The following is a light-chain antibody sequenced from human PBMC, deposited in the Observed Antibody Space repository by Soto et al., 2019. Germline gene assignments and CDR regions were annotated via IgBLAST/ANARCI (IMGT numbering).Light chain of an antibody. CDR1: SSDVGGYNY. V-gene: IGLV2-8*01. J-gene: IGLJ3*02. Sequence: QSALTQPPSASGSPGQSVTISCTGTSSDVGGYNYVSWYQQHPGKAPKLMIYEVSKRPSGVPDRFSGSKSGNPASLTVSGLQAEDEADYYCRSYAGSDPGVFGGGTKLTVL. CDR3: RSYAGSDPGV. CDR2: EVS.